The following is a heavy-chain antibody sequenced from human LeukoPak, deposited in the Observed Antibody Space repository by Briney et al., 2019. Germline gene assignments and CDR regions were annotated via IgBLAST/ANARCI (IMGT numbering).Heavy chain of an antibody. D-gene: IGHD6-19*01. CDR1: GYTFTGYY. Sequence: GASVKVSCKASGYTFTGYYMHWVRQAPGQGLEWMGWINPNSGGTNYAQKFQGRVTMTRDTSISTAYMELSRLRSDDTAVYHCARDGAWLGRNDAFDIWGQGTMVTVSS. CDR2: INPNSGGT. CDR3: ARDGAWLGRNDAFDI. J-gene: IGHJ3*02. V-gene: IGHV1-2*02.